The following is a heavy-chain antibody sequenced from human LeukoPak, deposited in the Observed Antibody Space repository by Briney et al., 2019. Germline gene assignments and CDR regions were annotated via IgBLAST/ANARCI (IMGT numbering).Heavy chain of an antibody. CDR1: GFTFSSYA. CDR3: ARDPEMITILAFDY. V-gene: IGHV3-30-3*01. J-gene: IGHJ4*02. D-gene: IGHD3-9*01. CDR2: ISYDGSNK. Sequence: GRSLRLSCAASGFTFSSYAMHWVRQAPGKGLEWVAVISYDGSNKYYADSVKGRFTISRDNSKNTLYLQMNSLRAEDTAVYYCARDPEMITILAFDYGGQGTLVTVSS.